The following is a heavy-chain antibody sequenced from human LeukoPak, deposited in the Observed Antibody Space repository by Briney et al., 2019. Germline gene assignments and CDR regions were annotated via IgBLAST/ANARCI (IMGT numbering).Heavy chain of an antibody. CDR1: GYTFTSYG. CDR2: ISAYNGNT. Sequence: ASVKVSCKASGYTFTSYGISWARQAPGQGLEWMGWISAYNGNTNYAQKLQGRVTMTTDTSTSTAYMELRSLRSDDTAVYYCARGDKWELLHYFDYWGQGTLVTVSS. D-gene: IGHD1-26*01. CDR3: ARGDKWELLHYFDY. J-gene: IGHJ4*02. V-gene: IGHV1-18*01.